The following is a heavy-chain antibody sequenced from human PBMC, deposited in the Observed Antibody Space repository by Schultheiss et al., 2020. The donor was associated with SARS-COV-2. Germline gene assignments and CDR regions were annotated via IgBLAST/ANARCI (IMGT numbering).Heavy chain of an antibody. CDR2: IWYDGSNK. D-gene: IGHD3-10*01. J-gene: IGHJ6*02. CDR1: GFTFSSYA. Sequence: GGSLRLSCAASGFTFSSYAMHWVRQAPGKGLEWVAGIWYDGSNKYYADSVKGRFTISRDNSKNTLYLQMNSLRAEDTAVYYCAREASYGVSGYYYYYGMDVWGQGTTVTVSS. V-gene: IGHV3-33*08. CDR3: AREASYGVSGYYYYYGMDV.